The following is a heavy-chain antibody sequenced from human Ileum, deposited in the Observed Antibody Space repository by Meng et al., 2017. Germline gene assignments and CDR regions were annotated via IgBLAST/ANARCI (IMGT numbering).Heavy chain of an antibody. V-gene: IGHV1-2*06. D-gene: IGHD6-19*01. Sequence: QVHLVWSGAEVKKPGASVQLSCQSSGTSFVGYFMNWIRQAPGQGLEWIGRINPNKGDTDYPKKFQGRVTMTRDTSIRTAFVELRGLTSDDTALYFCAKSVGGWRHSGFDYWGQGTLVTVSS. CDR3: AKSVGGWRHSGFDY. J-gene: IGHJ4*02. CDR2: INPNKGDT. CDR1: GTSFVGYF.